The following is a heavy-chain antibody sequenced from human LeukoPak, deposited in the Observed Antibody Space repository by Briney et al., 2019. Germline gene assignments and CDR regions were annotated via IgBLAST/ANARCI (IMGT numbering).Heavy chain of an antibody. D-gene: IGHD3-22*01. Sequence: GGSLRLSCAASGFTFSSYGMTWVRQAPGKGLEWVSSISSSSSYIYYADSVKGRFTISRDNTKNSLYLQMNSLRAEDTAVYYCARAITMIVVVGYYFDYWGQGTLVTVSS. CDR1: GFTFSSYG. V-gene: IGHV3-21*01. CDR2: ISSSSSYI. J-gene: IGHJ4*02. CDR3: ARAITMIVVVGYYFDY.